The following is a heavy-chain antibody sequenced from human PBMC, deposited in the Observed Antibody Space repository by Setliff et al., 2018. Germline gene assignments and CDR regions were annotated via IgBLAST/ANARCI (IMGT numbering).Heavy chain of an antibody. CDR1: GFTVSSNY. CDR3: ASTQRGTSSEC. Sequence: GGSLRLSCAVSGFTVSSNYMSWVRQAPGKGLEWVSVIYSGGSTYYTDSVKGRFTISRDNAKNSLYLQMNSLRAEDTAVYYCASTQRGTSSECWGQGTLVTVSS. D-gene: IGHD6-6*01. CDR2: IYSGGST. J-gene: IGHJ4*02. V-gene: IGHV3-53*01.